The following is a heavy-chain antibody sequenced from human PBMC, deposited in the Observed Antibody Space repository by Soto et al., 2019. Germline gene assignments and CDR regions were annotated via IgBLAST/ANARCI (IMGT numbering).Heavy chain of an antibody. Sequence: SETLSLTCTVSGGSISSYYWNWIRQPAGKGLEWIGRIYSSGSTNSNPSLKSRVTMSVDTSKNQFSLKLSSVTPADTAVYYCARDPGSRGSCYNWLDPCGQGTLVTVYS. J-gene: IGHJ5*02. CDR3: ARDPGSRGSCYNWLDP. V-gene: IGHV4-4*07. CDR1: GGSISSYY. D-gene: IGHD2-15*01. CDR2: IYSSGST.